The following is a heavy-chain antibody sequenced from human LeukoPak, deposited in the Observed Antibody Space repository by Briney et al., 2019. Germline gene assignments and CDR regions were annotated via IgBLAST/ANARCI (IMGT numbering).Heavy chain of an antibody. CDR1: GFTFSSYS. J-gene: IGHJ6*03. Sequence: GGSLRLSCAASGFTFSSYSMNWVRQAPGKGLEWVSYISSSSSTIYYADSVKGRFTISRDNAKNSLYLQMNSLRAEDTAVYYCARALSGRTTGYYYYYMDVWGKGTTVTVSS. CDR2: ISSSSSTI. D-gene: IGHD1/OR15-1a*01. V-gene: IGHV3-48*04. CDR3: ARALSGRTTGYYYYYMDV.